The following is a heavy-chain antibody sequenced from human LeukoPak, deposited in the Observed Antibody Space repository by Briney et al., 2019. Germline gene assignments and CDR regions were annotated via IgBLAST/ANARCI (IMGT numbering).Heavy chain of an antibody. Sequence: SVKVSCKASGGTFSSDAISWVRQAPGQGLEWMGWIIPIFGTANYAQKFQGRVTITADESTSTAYMELSSLRSEDTAVYYCARAMITTFYWYFDLWGRGTLVTVSS. CDR2: IIPIFGTA. V-gene: IGHV1-69*01. CDR3: ARAMITTFYWYFDL. D-gene: IGHD3-16*01. J-gene: IGHJ2*01. CDR1: GGTFSSDA.